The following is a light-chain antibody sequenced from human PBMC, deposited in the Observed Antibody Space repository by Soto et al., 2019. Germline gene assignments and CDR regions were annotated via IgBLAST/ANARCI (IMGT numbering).Light chain of an antibody. CDR1: QGISSY. V-gene: IGKV1-27*01. CDR2: AAS. J-gene: IGKJ1*01. Sequence: DIQMTQSPSSLSASVGDRVTITCRASQGISSYLAWYQQKPGKVPKVLIYAASTLHSGVPSRFSGSGSGTEFTLTISNVQPEDVATYYCQKYYSAPETFGNGTKVEIK. CDR3: QKYYSAPET.